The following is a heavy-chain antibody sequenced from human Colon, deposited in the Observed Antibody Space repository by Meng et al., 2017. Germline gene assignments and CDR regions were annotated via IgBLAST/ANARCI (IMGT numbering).Heavy chain of an antibody. D-gene: IGHD1-26*01. CDR2: IYHSGST. V-gene: IGHV4-30-4*01. J-gene: IGHJ5*02. Sequence: QVQLQESGPGLVKPSQTLSLTCPVSGGSISSGNYYWSWIRQPPGKGLEWIGYIYHSGSTYYNPSLKSRVTISVDTSKNQFSLKVNYVTAADTAVYYCARDSGVGGSYNWFDPWGQGTLVTVSS. CDR1: GGSISSGNYY. CDR3: ARDSGVGGSYNWFDP.